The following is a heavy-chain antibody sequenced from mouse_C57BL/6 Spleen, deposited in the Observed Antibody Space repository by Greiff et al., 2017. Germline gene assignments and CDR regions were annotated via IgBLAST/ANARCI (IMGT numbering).Heavy chain of an antibody. CDR1: GFNIKDDY. CDR2: IDPENGDT. CDR3: TRYDGYYRFAY. V-gene: IGHV14-4*01. D-gene: IGHD2-3*01. Sequence: VQLQQSGAELVRPGASVKLSCTASGFNIKDDYMHWVKQRPEQGLEWIGWIDPENGDTEYASKFQGKATITADTSSNTAYLQLSSLTSEDIAVYYCTRYDGYYRFAYWGQGTLVTVSA. J-gene: IGHJ3*01.